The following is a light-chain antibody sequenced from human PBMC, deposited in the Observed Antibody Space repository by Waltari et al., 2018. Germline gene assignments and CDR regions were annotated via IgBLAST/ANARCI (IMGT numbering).Light chain of an antibody. V-gene: IGLV3-19*01. CDR2: GKN. J-gene: IGLJ1*01. CDR1: SLRSYY. Sequence: ITCQGDSLRSYYGSWYQQKPGQAPVFVIYGKNNRPSGIPDRFSGSSSGDTVTLTITGAQAEDEADYYCNSRDSSGNHLVFGPGTKVTVL. CDR3: NSRDSSGNHLV.